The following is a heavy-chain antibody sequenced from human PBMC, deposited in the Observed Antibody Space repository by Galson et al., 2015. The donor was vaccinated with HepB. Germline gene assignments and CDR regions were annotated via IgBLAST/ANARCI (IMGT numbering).Heavy chain of an antibody. CDR3: ARRRSGWYFDY. V-gene: IGHV1-8*02. D-gene: IGHD6-19*01. CDR1: GYSFTSHD. J-gene: IGHJ4*02. CDR2: MNTNKDNA. Sequence: SCKASGYSFTSHDINWVRQATGQGLEWMGWMNTNKDNAGYAQKFQGRVTMTRDTSTSTAYMELSSLTSEDTAVYYCARRRSGWYFDYWGQGTQVSVSS.